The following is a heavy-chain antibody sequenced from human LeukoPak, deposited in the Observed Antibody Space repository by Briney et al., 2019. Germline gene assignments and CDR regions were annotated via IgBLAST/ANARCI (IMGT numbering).Heavy chain of an antibody. D-gene: IGHD6-25*01. V-gene: IGHV3-9*01. CDR1: GFTFDDYA. CDR2: ISWNSGSI. J-gene: IGHJ4*02. Sequence: GGSLRLSCAASGFTFDDYAMDWVRQAPGKGLEWVSCISWNSGSIGYADSVKGRFTISRDNAKNSLYLQMNSLRAEDTAVYYCARLTKQRNNDYWGQGTLVTVSS. CDR3: ARLTKQRNNDY.